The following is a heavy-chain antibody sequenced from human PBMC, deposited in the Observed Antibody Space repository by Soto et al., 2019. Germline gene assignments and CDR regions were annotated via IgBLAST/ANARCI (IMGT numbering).Heavy chain of an antibody. J-gene: IGHJ6*03. D-gene: IGHD2-15*01. V-gene: IGHV3-21*01. CDR3: SGVLSGTPNYYYMDV. CDR2: IGTSSSYI. CDR1: GFTFTNYN. Sequence: GGSLRLSCAASGFTFTNYNMNWVRQAPGKGLEWVSSIGTSSSYIYYADSLKGRFTISRDNAENSLYLQLNSLRAEDTAVYYCSGVLSGTPNYYYMDVWGEGTAVTVSS.